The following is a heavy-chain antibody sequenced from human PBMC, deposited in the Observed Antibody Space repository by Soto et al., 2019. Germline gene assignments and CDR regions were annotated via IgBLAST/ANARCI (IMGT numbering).Heavy chain of an antibody. CDR1: GGTFSSYA. J-gene: IGHJ4*02. CDR2: IIPIFGTA. D-gene: IGHD3-22*01. Sequence: GASVKVSCKASGGTFSSYAISWVRQAPGQGLEWMGGIIPIFGTANYAQKFQGRVTITADESTSTAYMELSSLRSEDTAVYYCARNAGSITMIVVARGYYFDYWGQGTLVTVSS. CDR3: ARNAGSITMIVVARGYYFDY. V-gene: IGHV1-69*13.